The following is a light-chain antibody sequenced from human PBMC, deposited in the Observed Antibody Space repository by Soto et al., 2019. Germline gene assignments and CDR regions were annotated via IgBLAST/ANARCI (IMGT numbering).Light chain of an antibody. V-gene: IGLV6-57*04. CDR1: SGGIASNY. CDR2: EHN. CDR3: QSYDGSTVI. Sequence: NFLLTQPHSVSESPGKTVTISCTRSSGGIASNYVQWYQQRPGSAPTTVIYEHNQRPSGVPDRVSGSTDGSSNSASLTLSGLQTEDEADYYCQSYDGSTVIFGGGTKLTVL. J-gene: IGLJ2*01.